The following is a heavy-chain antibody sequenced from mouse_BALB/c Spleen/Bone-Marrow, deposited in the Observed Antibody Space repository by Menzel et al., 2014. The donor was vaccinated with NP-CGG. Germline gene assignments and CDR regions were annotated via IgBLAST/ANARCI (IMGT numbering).Heavy chain of an antibody. CDR1: GYTFTNNW. Sequence: QVQPQQSGAELVRPGASVKLSCKASGYTFTNNWINWVKQRPGQGLEWIGNIYPSDSYTNYNQKFKDKATLTVDKSSNTAYMQLSSPTSEDSAVYYCTRGSSYVGYAMDYWGQGTSVTVSS. J-gene: IGHJ4*01. CDR3: TRGSSYVGYAMDY. V-gene: IGHV1-69*02. CDR2: IYPSDSYT. D-gene: IGHD1-1*01.